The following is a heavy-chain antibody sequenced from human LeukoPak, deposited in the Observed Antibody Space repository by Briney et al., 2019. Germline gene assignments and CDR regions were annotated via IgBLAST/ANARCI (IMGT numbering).Heavy chain of an antibody. CDR1: GYTFTSYY. D-gene: IGHD3-3*01. J-gene: IGHJ4*02. CDR2: INPSGGST. V-gene: IGHV1-46*01. CDR3: ARGPIGYYDFWSGYPDY. Sequence: ASVKVSCKASGYTFTSYYMHWVRQAPGQGLEWTGIINPSGGSTSYAQKFQGRVTMTRDTSTSTVYMELSSLRSEDTAVYYCARGPIGYYDFWSGYPDYWGQGTLVTVSS.